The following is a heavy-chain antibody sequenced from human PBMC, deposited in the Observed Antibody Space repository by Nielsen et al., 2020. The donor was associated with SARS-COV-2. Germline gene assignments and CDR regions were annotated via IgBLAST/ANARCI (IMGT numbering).Heavy chain of an antibody. D-gene: IGHD3-3*01. V-gene: IGHV4-34*01. J-gene: IGHJ6*03. CDR2: ISLGGST. Sequence: PGKGLEWIGEISLGGSTKYNSSLKSRVTISPDTSRNQFSLKLTSVTAADTAVYFCARGSRRGGFLEWPNLGPRDAPYYMDVWGKGTTVTVSS. CDR3: ARGSRRGGFLEWPNLGPRDAPYYMDV.